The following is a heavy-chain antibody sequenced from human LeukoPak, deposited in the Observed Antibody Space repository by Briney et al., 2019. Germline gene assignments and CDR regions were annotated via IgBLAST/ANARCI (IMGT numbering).Heavy chain of an antibody. V-gene: IGHV3-49*03. CDR1: GFTFGENA. CDR3: SRVERSSINNYYYYMAV. Sequence: GGSLRLSCTAFGFTFGENAMIWLRQSPGKGLEWVSLSRSRAHGGTTEYAASAMGRFTMSRDDSKNIAYLQMNSLETEDTAVYYCSRVERSSINNYYYYMAVWGKGTSVTVSS. J-gene: IGHJ6*03. CDR2: SRSRAHGGTT. D-gene: IGHD2-2*01.